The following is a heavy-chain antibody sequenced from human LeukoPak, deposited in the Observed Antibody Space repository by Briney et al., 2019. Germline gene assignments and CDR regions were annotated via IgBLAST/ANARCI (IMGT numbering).Heavy chain of an antibody. Sequence: PGGSLRLSCAVSGFSVSRNYMSWVRQAPGKGLEWVSLIYSDGTTYYADSVKGRFTISKDNSKNTLYLQMNSLRGEDTAIYYCARDFGDSERGFDYWGQGTPVTVS. CDR1: GFSVSRNY. CDR2: IYSDGTT. J-gene: IGHJ4*02. D-gene: IGHD4-17*01. V-gene: IGHV3-53*01. CDR3: ARDFGDSERGFDY.